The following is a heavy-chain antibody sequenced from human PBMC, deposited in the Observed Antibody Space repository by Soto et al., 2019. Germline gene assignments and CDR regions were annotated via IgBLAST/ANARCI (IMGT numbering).Heavy chain of an antibody. Sequence: PSETLSLTCAVYGGSFSGYYWSWIRQPPGKGLEWIGEINHSGSTNYNPSLKSRVTISVDTSKNQFSLKLSSVTAADTAVYYCARFYGDYDVLDFSAQGSWV. CDR1: GGSFSGYY. CDR2: INHSGST. D-gene: IGHD4-17*01. CDR3: ARFYGDYDVLDF. V-gene: IGHV4-34*01. J-gene: IGHJ3*01.